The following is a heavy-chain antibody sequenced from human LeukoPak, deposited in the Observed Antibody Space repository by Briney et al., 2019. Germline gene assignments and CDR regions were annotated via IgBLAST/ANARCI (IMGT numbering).Heavy chain of an antibody. Sequence: GGSLRLSCAASGFTFSSYGMHWVRQAPGKGLEWVAVISYDGSNKYYADSVKGRFTISRDNSKNTLYLQMNSLRAEDTAVYYCANHLACGSTTCPSFDNWGQGTLVTVSS. V-gene: IGHV3-30*18. D-gene: IGHD2-15*01. J-gene: IGHJ4*02. CDR3: ANHLACGSTTCPSFDN. CDR1: GFTFSSYG. CDR2: ISYDGSNK.